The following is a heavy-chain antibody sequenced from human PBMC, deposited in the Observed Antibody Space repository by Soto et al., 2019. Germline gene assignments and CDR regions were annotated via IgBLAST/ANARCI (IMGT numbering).Heavy chain of an antibody. D-gene: IGHD1-26*01. CDR2: ISYDGSNK. CDR1: GFTFISYG. CDR3: AKETYSGLLYY. V-gene: IGHV3-30*18. Sequence: GGSLRLSCAASGFTFISYGMHWVLQAPGKGLEWVAVISYDGSNKYYADSVKGRFTISRDNSKNTLYLQMNSLRAEDTAVYYCAKETYSGLLYYCGQGSLVTGSA. J-gene: IGHJ4*02.